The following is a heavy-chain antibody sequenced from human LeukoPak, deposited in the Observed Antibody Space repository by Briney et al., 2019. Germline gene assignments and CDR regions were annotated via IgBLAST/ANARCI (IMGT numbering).Heavy chain of an antibody. CDR1: GFTFSNYG. CDR3: AKEGALRDFDY. V-gene: IGHV3-30*02. CDR2: IRYDGNNK. Sequence: GGSLRLSCAASGFTFSNYGMHWVRQAPGKGLESVAVIRYDGNNKYYADSVKGRFTISRDNSKNTLYLQMNSLRAEDTAVYYCAKEGALRDFDYWGQGALVTVSS. J-gene: IGHJ4*02. D-gene: IGHD3-16*01.